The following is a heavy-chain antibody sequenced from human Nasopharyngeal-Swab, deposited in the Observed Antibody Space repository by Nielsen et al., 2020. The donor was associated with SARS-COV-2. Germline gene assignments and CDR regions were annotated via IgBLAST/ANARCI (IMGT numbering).Heavy chain of an antibody. CDR1: GVPMSSNTW. J-gene: IGHJ3*01. Sequence: SETLSLTCAVSGVPMSSNTWWTWVRQAPGKGLEWIGDTHHTGGTNYNPSLKSRVSISVDNSKNQLSLTLSSVTAAGTAVYYCACRIGIPPVWGPGTMVTVSS. V-gene: IGHV4-4*02. CDR2: THHTGGT. D-gene: IGHD1-26*01. CDR3: ACRIGIPPV.